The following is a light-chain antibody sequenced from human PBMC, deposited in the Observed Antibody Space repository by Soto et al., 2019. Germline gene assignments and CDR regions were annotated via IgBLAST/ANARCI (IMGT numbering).Light chain of an antibody. J-gene: IGKJ1*01. V-gene: IGKV3-15*01. CDR2: GAS. CDR3: QQYNNWPPTWT. CDR1: QSVSSK. Sequence: EIVMTQSPSTLSVSPGERATLSCRASQSVSSKLAWYQQKPGQAPRLLIHGASTRATGIPARFSGSGSGTEFTLTISSLQSEDFVVYYCQQYNNWPPTWTFGQGTKVDTK.